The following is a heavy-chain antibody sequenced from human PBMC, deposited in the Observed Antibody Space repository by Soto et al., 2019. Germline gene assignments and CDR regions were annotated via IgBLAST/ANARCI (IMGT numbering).Heavy chain of an antibody. CDR2: IYWNDDK. CDR3: AFLPSLYGPGSNHFDT. J-gene: IGHJ4*02. V-gene: IGHV2-5*01. CDR1: GFSLSTSGVG. Sequence: SGPTLVKPTQTLTLTCTFSGFSLSTSGVGVGWIRQPPGKALEWLTLIYWNDDKRYSPSLRSRLTITKDTSRNQAVLTMADMDPVHTATYYSAFLPSLYGPGSNHFDTLGQGALVTVSA. D-gene: IGHD3-10*01.